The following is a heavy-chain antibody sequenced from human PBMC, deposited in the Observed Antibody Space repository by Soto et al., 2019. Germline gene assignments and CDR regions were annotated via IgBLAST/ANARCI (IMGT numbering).Heavy chain of an antibody. Sequence: SETLSLTCTVSGGSISSHYWSWIRQPPGKGLEWIGYIYYSGSTNYNPSLKSRVTISVDTSKNQFSLKLSSVTAADTAVYYCARNYGDYLWGQGTLVTVSS. CDR1: GGSISSHY. V-gene: IGHV4-59*08. CDR3: ARNYGDYL. J-gene: IGHJ5*02. D-gene: IGHD4-17*01. CDR2: IYYSGST.